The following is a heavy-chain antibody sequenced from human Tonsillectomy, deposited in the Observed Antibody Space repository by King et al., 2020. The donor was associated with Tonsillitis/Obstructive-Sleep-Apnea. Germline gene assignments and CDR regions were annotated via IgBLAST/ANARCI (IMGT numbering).Heavy chain of an antibody. V-gene: IGHV1-69*01. D-gene: IGHD6-19*01. Sequence: QLVQSGAEVKKPGSSVKVSCKASGGTFSSYAISWVRQAPGQGLEWMGGIIPIFGTANYAQKFQGRVTITADESTSTAYMELSSLRSEDTAVYYCASQVAVAGTNYDGMDVWGQGTTVTVSS. CDR2: IIPIFGTA. CDR1: GGTFSSYA. CDR3: ASQVAVAGTNYDGMDV. J-gene: IGHJ6*02.